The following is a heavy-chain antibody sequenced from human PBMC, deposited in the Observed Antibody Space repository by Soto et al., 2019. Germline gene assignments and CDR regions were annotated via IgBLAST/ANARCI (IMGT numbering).Heavy chain of an antibody. CDR1: GFTFSSYS. Sequence: GGSLRLSCAASGFTFSSYSMNWVRQAPGKGLEWVSSISSSSSYIYYADSVKGRFTISRDNAKNSLYLQMNSLRAEDTAVYYCARDPDSSSVWFDPWGQGTLVTVSS. D-gene: IGHD6-6*01. CDR3: ARDPDSSSVWFDP. V-gene: IGHV3-21*01. CDR2: ISSSSSYI. J-gene: IGHJ5*02.